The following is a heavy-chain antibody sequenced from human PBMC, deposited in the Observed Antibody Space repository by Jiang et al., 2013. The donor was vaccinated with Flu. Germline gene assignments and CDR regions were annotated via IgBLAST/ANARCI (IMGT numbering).Heavy chain of an antibody. V-gene: IGHV3-43*01. CDR2: VSWDSSVT. D-gene: IGHD1-26*01. J-gene: IGHJ4*02. CDR1: GFNFGGYM. Sequence: VQLVESGGGVVQPGGSLRLSCAASGFNFGGYMMHWVRQVPGKGLEWVSLVSWDSSVTEYADSVKGRFTISRDNSKNSLYLQMNSLRTDDTAFYYCARENSGDFYWGQGTLVTVSS. CDR3: ARENSGDFY.